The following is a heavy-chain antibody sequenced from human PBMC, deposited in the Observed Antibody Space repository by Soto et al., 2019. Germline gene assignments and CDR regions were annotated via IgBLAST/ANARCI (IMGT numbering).Heavy chain of an antibody. CDR2: INHSGST. CDR1: GGSFSGYY. J-gene: IGHJ6*02. D-gene: IGHD4-17*01. CDR3: ARLDYGDFPTIYYYYGMDV. Sequence: SDTQSLTSAVYGGSFSGYYWSWIRQPPGKGLEWIGEINHSGSTNYNPYLKSRVTISVDTSKNQFSLKLSSVTAADTAVYYCARLDYGDFPTIYYYYGMDVWGQGTTVTVSS. V-gene: IGHV4-34*01.